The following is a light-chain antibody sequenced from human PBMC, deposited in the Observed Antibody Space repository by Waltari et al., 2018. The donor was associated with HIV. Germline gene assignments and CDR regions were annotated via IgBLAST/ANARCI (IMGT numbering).Light chain of an antibody. CDR2: DVS. CDR3: CSYAGSYTYVV. CDR1: SSDVGVYNY. J-gene: IGLJ2*01. V-gene: IGLV2-11*01. Sequence: QSALTQPRSVSGSPGQSVTIYCTGTSSDVGVYNYVSWYQQHPGKAPKLMIYDVSKRPSVVPDRFSGTKSGNTASLTISGLQAEDEADYYCCSYAGSYTYVVFGGGTKLTVL.